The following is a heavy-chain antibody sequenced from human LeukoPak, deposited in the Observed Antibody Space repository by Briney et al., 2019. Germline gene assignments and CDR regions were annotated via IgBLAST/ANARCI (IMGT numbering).Heavy chain of an antibody. CDR1: VGTFSSYA. V-gene: IGHV1-69*13. CDR2: IIPIFGTA. J-gene: IGHJ5*02. D-gene: IGHD2-2*01. Sequence: SVKVSCKASVGTFSSYAISWVRQAPGQGLEWMGGIIPIFGTANYAQKFQGRVTITADESTSTAYMELSSLRSEDTAVYYCARGDIVVVPAAISGWFDPWGQGTLVTVSS. CDR3: ARGDIVVVPAAISGWFDP.